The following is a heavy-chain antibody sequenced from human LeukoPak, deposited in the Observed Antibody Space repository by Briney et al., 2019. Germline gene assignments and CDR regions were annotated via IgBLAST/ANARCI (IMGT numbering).Heavy chain of an antibody. V-gene: IGHV4-4*07. CDR2: INTSGST. CDR3: ARQVLTGYRGWFDP. D-gene: IGHD3-9*01. J-gene: IGHJ5*02. CDR1: GGSISSYY. Sequence: SETLSLTCTVSGGSISSYYWSWIRQPAGKGLEWIGRINTSGSTNYNPSLKSRVTMSVDTSKNQFSLKLSSVTAADTAVYYCARQVLTGYRGWFDPWGQGTLVTVSS.